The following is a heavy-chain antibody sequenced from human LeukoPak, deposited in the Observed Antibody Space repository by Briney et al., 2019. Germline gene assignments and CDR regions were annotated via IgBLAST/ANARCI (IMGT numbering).Heavy chain of an antibody. Sequence: GGSLRLSCAASGFTFSTYWMSWVRQAPGKGLEWVANIKQDGSEKYYVDSVKGQFTISRDNAKNSLYLQMNSLRAEDTAVYYCTSAPYSSGWWGQGTLVTVSS. D-gene: IGHD6-19*01. CDR2: IKQDGSEK. CDR3: TSAPYSSGW. CDR1: GFTFSTYW. V-gene: IGHV3-7*01. J-gene: IGHJ4*02.